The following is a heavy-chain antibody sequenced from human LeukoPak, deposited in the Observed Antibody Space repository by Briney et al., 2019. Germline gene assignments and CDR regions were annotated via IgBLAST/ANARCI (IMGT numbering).Heavy chain of an antibody. Sequence: SQTLSLTCAISGDSVSSNSAAWNWIRQSPSRGLEWLGRTYYRSKWYNDNAVSVKSRITINPDTSKNQFSLQLNSVTPEDTAVCYCARAGYSSGWYPSNWFDPWGQGTLVTVSS. CDR2: TYYRSKWYN. CDR3: ARAGYSSGWYPSNWFDP. J-gene: IGHJ5*02. V-gene: IGHV6-1*01. CDR1: GDSVSSNSAA. D-gene: IGHD6-19*01.